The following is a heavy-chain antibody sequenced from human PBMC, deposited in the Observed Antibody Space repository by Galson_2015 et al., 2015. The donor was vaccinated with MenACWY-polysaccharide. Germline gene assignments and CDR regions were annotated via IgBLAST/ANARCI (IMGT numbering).Heavy chain of an antibody. CDR2: IHSDGSST. CDR1: GFTFSGNW. V-gene: IGHV3-74*01. Sequence: FLRLSCAASGFTFSGNWMHWVRQAPGKGLVWVSRIHSDGSSTSYADSVKGRFTTSRDNAKNTLYLQMNSLSAEDTAVYYCARGGGRFPENYYFDYWGQGTLVTVSS. D-gene: IGHD3-16*01. J-gene: IGHJ4*02. CDR3: ARGGGRFPENYYFDY.